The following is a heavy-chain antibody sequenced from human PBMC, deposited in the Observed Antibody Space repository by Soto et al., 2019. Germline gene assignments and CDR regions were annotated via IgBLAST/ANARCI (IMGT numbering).Heavy chain of an antibody. CDR2: IYYSGST. V-gene: IGHV4-39*01. J-gene: IGHJ4*02. Sequence: SETLCLTCTVSGGSIGSSSYYWGWIRQPPGKGLEWIGSIYYSGSTYYNPSLKSRVTISVDTSKNQFSLKLSSVTAADTAVNYCASYYGDLNPYYFDYWGQGTLVTVS. CDR1: GGSIGSSSYY. D-gene: IGHD4-17*01. CDR3: ASYYGDLNPYYFDY.